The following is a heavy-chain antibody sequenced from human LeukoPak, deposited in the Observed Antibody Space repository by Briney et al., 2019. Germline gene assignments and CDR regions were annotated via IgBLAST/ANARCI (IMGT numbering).Heavy chain of an antibody. CDR2: IKRDGGEK. D-gene: IGHD6-19*01. CDR1: GFTFSRYW. V-gene: IGHV3-7*03. Sequence: GGSLRLSCAASGFTFSRYWMSWVRQAPGRGLGWVSNIKRDGGEKYYVDSVKGRFTISRDNAKNSLYLQMNSLRAEDTAVYYLARADGSSGWVYYYYYHMDLWDKGNRVHLSS. J-gene: IGHJ6*03. CDR3: ARADGSSGWVYYYYYHMDL.